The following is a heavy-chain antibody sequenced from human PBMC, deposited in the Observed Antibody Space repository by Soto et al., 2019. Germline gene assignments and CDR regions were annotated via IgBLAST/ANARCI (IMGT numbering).Heavy chain of an antibody. CDR2: IYPGDSDT. Sequence: GESLKISCKGSGYSFTSYWIGWVRQMPGKGLEWMGIIYPGDSDTRYSPSFQGQVTISADKSISTAYLQWSSLRASDTAMYYCGTPALQHRVGAGMDVWGQGTTVTVSS. V-gene: IGHV5-51*01. J-gene: IGHJ6*02. D-gene: IGHD6-13*01. CDR1: GYSFTSYW. CDR3: GTPALQHRVGAGMDV.